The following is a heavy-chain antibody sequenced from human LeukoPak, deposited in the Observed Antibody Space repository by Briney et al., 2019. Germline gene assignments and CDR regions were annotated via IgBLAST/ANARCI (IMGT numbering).Heavy chain of an antibody. J-gene: IGHJ3*02. Sequence: GGSLRLSCAASGFTFSSYAMSWVRQAPGKGLEWVSAISGSGGSTYYADSVKGRFTISRDNSRNTLYLQMIGLRAEDTATYYCAKGGGRPLDDAYDIWGQGTVVTVSS. CDR2: ISGSGGST. D-gene: IGHD1-1*01. V-gene: IGHV3-23*01. CDR1: GFTFSSYA. CDR3: AKGGGRPLDDAYDI.